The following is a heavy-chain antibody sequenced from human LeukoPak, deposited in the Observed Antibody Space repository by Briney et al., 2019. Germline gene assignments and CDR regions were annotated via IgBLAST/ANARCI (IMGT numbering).Heavy chain of an antibody. CDR1: GFTFYDYG. CDR2: LNWNGGST. D-gene: IGHD5-24*01. CDR3: ASGSRDGYSPFGY. V-gene: IGHV3-20*04. J-gene: IGHJ4*02. Sequence: GGSLRLSCAASGFTFYDYGMSWVRHAPGKGLEWVSDLNWNGGSTDYAHSVKGRFTISRDNAKNSLYLQMNSLRAEDTALYCCASGSRDGYSPFGYWGQGTLVTVSS.